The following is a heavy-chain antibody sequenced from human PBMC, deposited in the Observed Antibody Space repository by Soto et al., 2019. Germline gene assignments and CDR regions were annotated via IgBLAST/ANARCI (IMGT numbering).Heavy chain of an antibody. J-gene: IGHJ5*02. CDR1: GYTFTSYG. D-gene: IGHD2-2*02. V-gene: IGHV1-18*04. CDR2: ISAYNGNT. CDR3: ARTGKGMGYCSSTSCHRTNWFDP. Sequence: ASVKVSCKASGYTFTSYGISWVRQAPGQGLEWMGWISAYNGNTNYAQKLQGRVTMTTDTSTSTAYMELRSLRSDDTAVYYCARTGKGMGYCSSTSCHRTNWFDPWGQGTLVTAPQ.